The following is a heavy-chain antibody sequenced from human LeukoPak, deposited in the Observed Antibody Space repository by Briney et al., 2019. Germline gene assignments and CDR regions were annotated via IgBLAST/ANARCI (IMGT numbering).Heavy chain of an antibody. J-gene: IGHJ4*02. CDR2: VSSDGRDK. CDR1: GFTFSGYA. CDR3: AKDVYYYGSGSPFDY. Sequence: GGSLRLSCAASGFTFSGYAIHWVRQAPGKGLEWVAVVSSDGRDKHHADSVKGRFTISRDNSKNTLYLQMNSLRAEDTAVYYCAKDVYYYGSGSPFDYWGQGTLVTVSS. V-gene: IGHV3-30*18. D-gene: IGHD3-10*01.